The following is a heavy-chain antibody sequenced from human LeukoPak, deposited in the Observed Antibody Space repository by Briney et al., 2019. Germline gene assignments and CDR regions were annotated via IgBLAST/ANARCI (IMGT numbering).Heavy chain of an antibody. CDR3: AKSSAAARAYYFDY. CDR2: ISGSGGST. J-gene: IGHJ4*02. Sequence: GGSLRLSCAASGFTFSSYAMSWVRQAPGKGLEWVSAISGSGGSTYYADSVKGRFTISRDNSKNTLYLEMNSLRGEDTAVYYCAKSSAAARAYYFDYWGQGTLVTVSS. V-gene: IGHV3-23*01. CDR1: GFTFSSYA. D-gene: IGHD6-25*01.